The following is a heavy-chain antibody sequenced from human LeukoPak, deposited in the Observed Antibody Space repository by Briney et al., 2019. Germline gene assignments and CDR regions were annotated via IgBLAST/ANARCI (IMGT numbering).Heavy chain of an antibody. CDR2: ISSGGSST. D-gene: IGHD6-19*01. CDR1: GFTFSYYA. Sequence: GGSLRLSCAASGFTFSYYAMSWVRQAPGKGLEWISGISSGGSSTFYADSVKGWFTVSRDNCRKTLFLQMNSLRGEDTAVYYCAKSVAGKGDLLVAEPVYWGQGVLLSAPS. CDR3: AKSVAGKGDLLVAEPVY. V-gene: IGHV3-23*01. J-gene: IGHJ4*02.